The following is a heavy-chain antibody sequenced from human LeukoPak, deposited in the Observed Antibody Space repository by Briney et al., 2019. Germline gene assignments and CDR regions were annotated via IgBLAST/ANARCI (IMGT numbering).Heavy chain of an antibody. Sequence: PGGSLRLSCAASGFTFSSYEMNWVRQAPGKGLEWVSYISSSGSTIYYADSVKGRFTISRDNAKNSLYLQMNSLRAEDTAVYYCAREGYSYAQPYWGQGTLVTVSS. V-gene: IGHV3-48*03. D-gene: IGHD5-18*01. J-gene: IGHJ4*02. CDR3: AREGYSYAQPY. CDR1: GFTFSSYE. CDR2: ISSSGSTI.